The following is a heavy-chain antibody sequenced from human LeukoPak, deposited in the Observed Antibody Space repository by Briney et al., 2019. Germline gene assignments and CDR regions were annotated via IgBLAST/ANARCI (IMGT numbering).Heavy chain of an antibody. D-gene: IGHD4-11*01. V-gene: IGHV3-74*01. J-gene: IGHJ4*02. CDR1: GFTFSSYW. CDR2: IDTDGSNR. Sequence: GGSLRLSCAASGFTFSSYWMPWVRQTPGKGLVWVSRIDTDGSNRNYADSVKGRFTISRDNAKNTLYLEMNSLRAEDTAVYCCARIYSNFVSLGFWGQGTLVTVSS. CDR3: ARIYSNFVSLGF.